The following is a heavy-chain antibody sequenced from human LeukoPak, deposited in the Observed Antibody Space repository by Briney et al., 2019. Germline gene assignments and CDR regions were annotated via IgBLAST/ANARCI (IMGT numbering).Heavy chain of an antibody. CDR1: GYTFTGYY. V-gene: IGHV1-2*04. CDR2: INPNSGGT. J-gene: IGHJ1*01. CDR3: ARGPFTYYYDSSGLEYFQH. D-gene: IGHD3-22*01. Sequence: ASVKVSCKASGYTFTGYYMHWVRQAPGQGLEWMGWINPNSGGTNYAQKFQGWVTMTRDTSISTAYMELSRLRSDDTAVYYCARGPFTYYYDSSGLEYFQHWGQGTLVTVSS.